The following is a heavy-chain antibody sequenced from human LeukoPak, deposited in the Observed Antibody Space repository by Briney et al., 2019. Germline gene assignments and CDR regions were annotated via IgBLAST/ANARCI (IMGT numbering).Heavy chain of an antibody. CDR3: ARDGGYYDYVWGSYRYDY. D-gene: IGHD3-16*02. Sequence: PGGSLRLSCAASGFTFDDYGMSWVRQAPGKGLEWVSGINWNGGSTGYADSVKGRFTISRDNAKNSLYLQMNSLRAEDTALYYCARDGGYYDYVWGSYRYDYWGQGTLVTVSS. J-gene: IGHJ4*02. CDR2: INWNGGST. V-gene: IGHV3-20*04. CDR1: GFTFDDYG.